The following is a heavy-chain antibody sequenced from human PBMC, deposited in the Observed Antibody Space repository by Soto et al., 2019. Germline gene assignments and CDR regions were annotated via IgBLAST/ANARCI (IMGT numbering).Heavy chain of an antibody. CDR3: ARDGVGSRGHYFDY. CDR2: ISYDGSNK. CDR1: GFTFSSYA. Sequence: PGGSLRLSCAASGFTFSSYAMHWVRQAPGKGLEWVAVISYDGSNKYYADSVKGRFTISRDNSKNTLYLQMNSLRAEDTAVYYCARDGVGSRGHYFDYWGQGTLVTVSS. V-gene: IGHV3-30-3*01. J-gene: IGHJ4*02. D-gene: IGHD3-10*01.